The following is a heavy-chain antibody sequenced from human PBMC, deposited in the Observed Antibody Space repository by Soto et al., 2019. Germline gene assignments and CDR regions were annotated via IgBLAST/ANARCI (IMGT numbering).Heavy chain of an antibody. V-gene: IGHV1-69*13. D-gene: IGHD3-22*01. CDR2: IIPIFGTA. Sequence: SVKVSCKASGGTFSSYAISWVRQAPGQGLEWMGGIIPIFGTANYAQKFQGRVTITADESTSTAYMELSGLRSDDTAVYYCARDGSQVYYYDSSGYLHYWGQGTLVTVSS. CDR3: ARDGSQVYYYDSSGYLHY. J-gene: IGHJ4*02. CDR1: GGTFSSYA.